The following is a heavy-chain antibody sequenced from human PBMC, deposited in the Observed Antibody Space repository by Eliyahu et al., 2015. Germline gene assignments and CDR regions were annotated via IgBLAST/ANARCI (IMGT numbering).Heavy chain of an antibody. CDR3: ARGTLPDFDY. CDR1: GGTFSSXX. CDR2: IIPIFGTA. Sequence: QVQLVQSGAEVKKPGSSVXVXCKASGGTFSSXXISWVRQAPGXXLEWMGGIIPIFGTANYAQKFQGRVTITADESTSTAYMELSSLRSEDTAVYYCARGTLPDFDYWGQGTLVTVSS. J-gene: IGHJ4*02. V-gene: IGHV1-69*01.